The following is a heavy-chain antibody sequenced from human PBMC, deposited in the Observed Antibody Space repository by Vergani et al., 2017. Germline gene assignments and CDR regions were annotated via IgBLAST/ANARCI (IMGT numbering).Heavy chain of an antibody. D-gene: IGHD2-2*01. CDR2: IWYDGSNK. CDR3: ASEEVVPAANHWYFDL. V-gene: IGHV3-33*01. J-gene: IGHJ2*01. CDR1: GFTFSSYG. Sequence: QVQLAESGGGVVQPGRSLRLSCAASGFTFSSYGMHWVRQAPGKGLEWVAVIWYDGSNKYYADSVKGRFTISRDNSKNTLYLQMNSLRAEDTAVYYCASEEVVPAANHWYFDLWGRGTLVTVSS.